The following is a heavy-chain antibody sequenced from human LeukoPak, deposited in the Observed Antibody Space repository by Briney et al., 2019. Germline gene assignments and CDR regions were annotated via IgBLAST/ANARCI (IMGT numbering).Heavy chain of an antibody. CDR2: ISPSSSTI. CDR3: AREHTPFGSGCTAAY. Sequence: PGGSLRLSCAASGFTFSSYGMKWVRQAPGPGLEWFSYISPSSSTIYYADSGKGRFTISRDNAKNSLYLQMNSLRAEDTAVYYCAREHTPFGSGCTAAYWGQGTLVTVSS. J-gene: IGHJ4*02. D-gene: IGHD6-19*01. CDR1: GFTFSSYG. V-gene: IGHV3-48*01.